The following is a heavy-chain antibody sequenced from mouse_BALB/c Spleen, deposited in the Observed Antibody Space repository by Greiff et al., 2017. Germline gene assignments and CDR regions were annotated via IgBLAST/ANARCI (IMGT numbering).Heavy chain of an antibody. CDR3: ARSNGAYAMDY. D-gene: IGHD1-1*02. CDR1: GYTFTSYW. V-gene: IGHV1-87*01. CDR2: IYPGDGDT. Sequence: QVQLQQSGAELARPGASVKLSCKASGYTFTSYWMQWVKQRPGQGLEWIGAIYPGDGDTRYTQKFKGKATLTADKSSSTAYMQLSSLASEDSAVYYCARSNGAYAMDYWGPGTSVTVSS. J-gene: IGHJ4*01.